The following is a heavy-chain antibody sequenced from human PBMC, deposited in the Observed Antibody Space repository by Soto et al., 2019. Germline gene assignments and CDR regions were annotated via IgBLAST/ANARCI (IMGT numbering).Heavy chain of an antibody. J-gene: IGHJ6*02. D-gene: IGHD3-3*01. Sequence: GGSLRLSCAASGFTFSSYWMHWVRQAPGKGLVWVSRINSDGSSTSYADSVKGRFTISRDNAKNTLYLQMNSLRAEDTAVYYCARIWSGYTPAYYGMDVWGQGTTVTVSS. CDR1: GFTFSSYW. V-gene: IGHV3-74*01. CDR2: INSDGSST. CDR3: ARIWSGYTPAYYGMDV.